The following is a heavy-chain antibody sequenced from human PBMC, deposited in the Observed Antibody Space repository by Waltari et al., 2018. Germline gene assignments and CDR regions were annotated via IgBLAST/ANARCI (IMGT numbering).Heavy chain of an antibody. Sequence: EVQLLESGGGLVQPGGSLRLSCAASGFTFGSYAMTWVRQAPGKGVEWVSSISGSGSYTYYADSVKGRFTFSRDNSKNTLYLQMNSLRAEDTAVYYCARYLNSWAPFDYWGQGTLVTVSS. V-gene: IGHV3-23*01. J-gene: IGHJ4*02. CDR2: ISGSGSYT. CDR1: GFTFGSYA. CDR3: ARYLNSWAPFDY. D-gene: IGHD6-13*01.